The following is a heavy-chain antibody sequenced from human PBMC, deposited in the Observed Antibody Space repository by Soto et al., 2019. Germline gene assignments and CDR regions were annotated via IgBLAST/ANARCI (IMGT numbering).Heavy chain of an antibody. V-gene: IGHV3-23*01. J-gene: IGHJ4*02. D-gene: IGHD3-22*01. CDR1: GFTFASYA. CDR2: ISGSGGST. Sequence: EVQLLESGGGLVQPGGSLRLSCAASGFTFASYAMSWVRQAPGKGLEWVSGISGSGGSTYYADSVKGRFTISRDNSKNTLYLQMNSLRAEDTAVYYCAKDRDSSGYYGYWGQGTLVAVSS. CDR3: AKDRDSSGYYGY.